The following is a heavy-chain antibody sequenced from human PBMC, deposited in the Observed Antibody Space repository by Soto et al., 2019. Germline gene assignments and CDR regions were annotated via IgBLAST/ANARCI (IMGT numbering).Heavy chain of an antibody. Sequence: PSETLSLTCTVSGGSISSSSYYWGWIRQPPGKGLEWIGSIYYSGSTYYNPSLKSRVTISVDTFKNQFSLKLSSVTAADTAVYYCARIGPFLRWFDPWGQGTLVTVSS. CDR3: ARIGPFLRWFDP. CDR1: GGSISSSSYY. D-gene: IGHD3-16*01. J-gene: IGHJ5*02. CDR2: IYYSGST. V-gene: IGHV4-39*01.